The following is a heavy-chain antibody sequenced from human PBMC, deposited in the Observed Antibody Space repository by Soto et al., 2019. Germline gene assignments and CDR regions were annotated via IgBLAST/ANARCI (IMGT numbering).Heavy chain of an antibody. D-gene: IGHD5-12*01. V-gene: IGHV1-18*04. CDR1: GDPFTSYG. CDR3: ARDLALVDTVATKSHYYYYGMDV. CDR2: ISAYNGNT. J-gene: IGHJ6*02. Sequence: ASVKVSCTASGDPFTSYGISWVRHAPGQGREWMGWISAYNGNTNYAQKLQGRVTMTTDTSTSTAYMELRSLRSDDTAVDYCARDLALVDTVATKSHYYYYGMDVWGQGTTVTVSS.